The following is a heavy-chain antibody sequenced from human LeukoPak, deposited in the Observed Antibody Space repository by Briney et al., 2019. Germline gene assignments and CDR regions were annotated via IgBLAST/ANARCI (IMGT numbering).Heavy chain of an antibody. CDR3: VHRPVYYGSGSYYFDY. V-gene: IGHV2-5*02. CDR1: GISLTTSGVG. J-gene: IGHJ4*02. CDR2: IYWDDDR. Sequence: ESGPTLVGPPQPLTLTCTLSGISLTTSGVGVGWIRQLPGKALEWLALIYWDDDRRYSPSLRSRLTITKDTSKNQVVLTMTNMDPVDTATYHCVHRPVYYGSGSYYFDYWGQGTLVTVSS. D-gene: IGHD3-10*01.